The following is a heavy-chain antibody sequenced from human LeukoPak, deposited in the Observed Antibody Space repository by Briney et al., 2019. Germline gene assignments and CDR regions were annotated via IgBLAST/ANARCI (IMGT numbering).Heavy chain of an antibody. CDR2: ISSSSSYT. CDR1: GFTFSDYY. CDR3: ARDLRTGSYGNYFDH. V-gene: IGHV3-11*05. D-gene: IGHD1-26*01. J-gene: IGHJ4*02. Sequence: GGSLRLSCAASGFTFSDYYMSWIRQAPGKGLEWVSYISSSSSYTNYADSVKGRFTISRDNAKNSLYLQMNSLRADDTAVYYCARDLRTGSYGNYFDHWGQGTLVTVSS.